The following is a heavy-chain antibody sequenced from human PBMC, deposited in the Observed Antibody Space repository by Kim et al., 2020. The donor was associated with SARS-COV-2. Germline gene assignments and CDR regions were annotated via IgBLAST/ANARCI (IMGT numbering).Heavy chain of an antibody. J-gene: IGHJ6*02. CDR2: TTNKNNIYTT. D-gene: IGHD6-25*01. CDR3: ARDTAAAMDV. CDR1: GFQCTDHS. Sequence: GGSRRRSCAACGFQCTDHSMSWVRASPVSGRAWLSRTTNKNNIYTTYAPSVKGRFTVSRDDSKNSLFLQMNSLQSEDTAVYFCARDTAAAMDVWGQGTTV. V-gene: IGHV3-72*01.